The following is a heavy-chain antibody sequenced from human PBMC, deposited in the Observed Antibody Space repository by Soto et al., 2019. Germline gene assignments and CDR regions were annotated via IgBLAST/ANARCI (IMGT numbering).Heavy chain of an antibody. Sequence: ASVKVSCKASGYTFTGYYMHWVRQAPGQGLEWMGWINPNSGGTNYAQKFQGRVTMTRDTSISTAYMGLSRLRSDDTAVYYCARDRPITIFGVVIPDYYYYGMDVWGQGTTVTVSS. V-gene: IGHV1-2*02. CDR2: INPNSGGT. D-gene: IGHD3-3*01. CDR3: ARDRPITIFGVVIPDYYYYGMDV. CDR1: GYTFTGYY. J-gene: IGHJ6*02.